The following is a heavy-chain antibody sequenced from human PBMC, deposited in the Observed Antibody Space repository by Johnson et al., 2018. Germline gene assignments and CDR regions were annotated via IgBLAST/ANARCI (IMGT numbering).Heavy chain of an antibody. D-gene: IGHD2-21*01. Sequence: EVQLVETGGGLVQPGGSLRLSCVASEFPFSTYAMNWVRQAPGKGLDWVSEISGRGGSTFYADSVKGRFTISRDNSKNTVFLQMTRLRVEDTAVYYCAKRTVISTTGVYSYYFMDVWGKGTTVTVSS. CDR2: ISGRGGST. J-gene: IGHJ6*03. CDR3: AKRTVISTTGVYSYYFMDV. V-gene: IGHV3-23*04. CDR1: EFPFSTYA.